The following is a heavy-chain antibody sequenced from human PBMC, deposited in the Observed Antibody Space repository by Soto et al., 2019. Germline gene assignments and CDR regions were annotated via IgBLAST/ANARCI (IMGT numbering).Heavy chain of an antibody. Sequence: QVQLQESGPGLVKPSGTLSLTCAVSSGSISSSNWWSWVRQPPGKGLEWIGEIYHSGSTNYNPSLKSRVTISVDKSQNQFSLKLSSVTAADTAVYYCARDVFQGPAATYYMDVWGKGTTVTVSS. CDR1: SGSISSSNW. CDR3: ARDVFQGPAATYYMDV. V-gene: IGHV4-4*02. D-gene: IGHD2-2*01. CDR2: IYHSGST. J-gene: IGHJ6*03.